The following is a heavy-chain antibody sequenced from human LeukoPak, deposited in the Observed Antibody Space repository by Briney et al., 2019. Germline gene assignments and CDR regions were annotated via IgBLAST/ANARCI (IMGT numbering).Heavy chain of an antibody. CDR2: IYDRRST. V-gene: IGHV4-4*09. CDR1: GGSIRSYY. CDR3: ARYDFWSEGENWFDP. J-gene: IGHJ5*02. Sequence: PSETLSLTCTVSGGSIRSYYWSWIRQPPGKGLEWIGNIYDRRSTSYNPSLKSRVTISVDTSKNQFSLKLSSVTAADTAVYYCARYDFWSEGENWFDPWGQGTLVTVSS. D-gene: IGHD3-3*01.